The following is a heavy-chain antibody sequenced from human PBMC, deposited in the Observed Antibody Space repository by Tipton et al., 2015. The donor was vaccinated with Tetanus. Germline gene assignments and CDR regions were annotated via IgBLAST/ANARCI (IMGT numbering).Heavy chain of an antibody. Sequence: GLVKPSETLSLTCTVSGVSISGYYWSWIRQPAGKGLEWIGYIYYSGSTYYNPSLKSRVTISVDTSKNQFSLRLSSVTAADTAVYYCARDHGITWGGMGYYYGMDVWGQGTTVTVSS. V-gene: IGHV4-59*12. CDR1: GVSISGYY. D-gene: IGHD3-16*01. CDR3: ARDHGITWGGMGYYYGMDV. J-gene: IGHJ6*02. CDR2: IYYSGST.